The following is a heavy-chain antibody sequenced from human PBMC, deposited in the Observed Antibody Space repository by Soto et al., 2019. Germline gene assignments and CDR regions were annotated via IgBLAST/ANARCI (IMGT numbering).Heavy chain of an antibody. J-gene: IGHJ4*02. CDR2: IKEDGSEK. D-gene: IGHD5-18*01. Sequence: PGGSLRLSCAASGFTFRSYWINWVRQAPGKGLEWVANIKEDGSEKYYADAVKGRFTISRDNPKNPLYLQMNSLRAEDTAVYYCARGGGGYTYGYFPLDSWGQGTLVTVSS. V-gene: IGHV3-7*01. CDR3: ARGGGGYTYGYFPLDS. CDR1: GFTFRSYW.